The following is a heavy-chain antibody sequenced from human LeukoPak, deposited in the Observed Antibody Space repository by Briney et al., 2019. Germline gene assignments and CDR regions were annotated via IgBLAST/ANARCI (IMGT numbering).Heavy chain of an antibody. Sequence: EASVTVSCTASGYTFTGYYMHWVRQAPGQGLEWMGRINPNSGATDYAQRFQGRVTMIWDTSISTAYMELSRLKFDDTAVYYCGRGGMDVWGQGTTVTASS. J-gene: IGHJ6*02. CDR1: GYTFTGYY. V-gene: IGHV1-2*06. CDR3: GRGGMDV. CDR2: INPNSGAT.